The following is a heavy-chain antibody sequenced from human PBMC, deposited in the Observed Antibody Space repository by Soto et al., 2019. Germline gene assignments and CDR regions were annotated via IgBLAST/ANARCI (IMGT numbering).Heavy chain of an antibody. CDR2: MNPNSGNT. V-gene: IGHV1-8*01. J-gene: IGHJ5*01. CDR3: ARSDGYNFNWLDS. Sequence: QVQLVQSGAEVKTPGASVKVSCKASGYIFATYDMNWVRQAPGQGLEWMGWMNPNSGNTGYAQKFQGRLTMTRDTALSVAHMELSSLRNEDTAVYYCARSDGYNFNWLDSWGQGTLVTVSA. D-gene: IGHD2-21*01. CDR1: GYIFATYD.